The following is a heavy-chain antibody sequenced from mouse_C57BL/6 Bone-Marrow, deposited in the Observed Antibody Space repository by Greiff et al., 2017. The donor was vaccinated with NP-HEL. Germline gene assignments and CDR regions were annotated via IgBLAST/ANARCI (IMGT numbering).Heavy chain of an antibody. Sequence: VQLQQPGTELVKPGASVKLSCKASGYTFTSYWMHWVKQRPGQGLEWIGNINPSNGGTNYNEKFKSKATLTVDKSSSTAYMQLSSLTSEDSAVYYCARSCSNYPCYFDYWGQGTTLTVSS. CDR3: ARSCSNYPCYFDY. D-gene: IGHD2-5*01. J-gene: IGHJ2*01. CDR1: GYTFTSYW. CDR2: INPSNGGT. V-gene: IGHV1-53*01.